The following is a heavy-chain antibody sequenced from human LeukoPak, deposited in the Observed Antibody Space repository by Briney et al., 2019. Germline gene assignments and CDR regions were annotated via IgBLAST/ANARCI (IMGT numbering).Heavy chain of an antibody. J-gene: IGHJ6*02. V-gene: IGHV3-7*01. CDR1: GFTFSSYW. Sequence: TGGSLRLSCAASGFTFSSYWMSWVRQAPGKGLEWVANIKQDGSEKYYMDSVKGRFTISRDNAKNSLYLQMNSLRAEDTAVYYCARDSGYEFRGYYYYYGMDVWGQGTTVTVSS. D-gene: IGHD5-12*01. CDR2: IKQDGSEK. CDR3: ARDSGYEFRGYYYYYGMDV.